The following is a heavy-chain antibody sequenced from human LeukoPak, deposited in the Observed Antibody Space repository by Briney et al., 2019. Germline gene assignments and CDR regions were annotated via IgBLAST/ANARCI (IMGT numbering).Heavy chain of an antibody. D-gene: IGHD6-13*01. Sequence: PGGSLRLSCAASGFTFSSYAMHWVRQAPGKGLEWVAVISYDGSNKYYADSVKGRFTISRDNSKNTLYLQMNSLRAEDTAVYYCARRQGIAAANPFDYWGQGTLVTVSS. CDR2: ISYDGSNK. J-gene: IGHJ4*02. CDR3: ARRQGIAAANPFDY. CDR1: GFTFSSYA. V-gene: IGHV3-30-3*01.